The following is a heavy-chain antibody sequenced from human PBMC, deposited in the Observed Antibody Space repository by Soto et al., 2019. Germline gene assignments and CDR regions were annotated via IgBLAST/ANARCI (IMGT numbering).Heavy chain of an antibody. CDR2: INPSGGST. J-gene: IGHJ5*01. V-gene: IGHV1-46*01. Sequence: ASVKVSCKASGYTFTSYYMYWVRQAPGEGLEGMGIINPSGGSTSYAQKFQGRVTMTRDTSTGTVYMELSSLRSEDTAVYYCALGLLYCSSTNRYGSVCVWFDAWG. CDR3: ALGLLYCSSTNRYGSVCVWFDA. D-gene: IGHD2-2*01. CDR1: GYTFTSYY.